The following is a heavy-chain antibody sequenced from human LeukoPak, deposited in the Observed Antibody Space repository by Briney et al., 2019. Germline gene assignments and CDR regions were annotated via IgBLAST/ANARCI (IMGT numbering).Heavy chain of an antibody. V-gene: IGHV4-59*12. CDR2: ISHSGST. CDR3: ARRPMVSLIPHDAFDI. CDR1: GGSISNNY. Sequence: PSETLSLTCTVSGGSISNNYWSWVRQTPGKGLEWLGYISHSGSTIYNPSLKSRVRISVDTPNSQFSLKLSSVTAADTAVYYCARRPMVSLIPHDAFDIWGQGTMVTVSS. D-gene: IGHD2-21*02. J-gene: IGHJ3*02.